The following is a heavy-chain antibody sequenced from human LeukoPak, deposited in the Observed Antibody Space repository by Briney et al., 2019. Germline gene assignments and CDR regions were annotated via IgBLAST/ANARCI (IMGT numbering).Heavy chain of an antibody. J-gene: IGHJ4*02. CDR1: GGTFSSYA. V-gene: IGHV1-69*04. Sequence: ASVKVSCKASGGTFSSYAISWVRQAPGQGLEWMGRIIPILGIANYAQKFQGRVTITADKSTSTAYMELSSLRSEDTAVYYCATDRVTTLMGYWGQGTLVTVSS. CDR2: IIPILGIA. D-gene: IGHD4-17*01. CDR3: ATDRVTTLMGY.